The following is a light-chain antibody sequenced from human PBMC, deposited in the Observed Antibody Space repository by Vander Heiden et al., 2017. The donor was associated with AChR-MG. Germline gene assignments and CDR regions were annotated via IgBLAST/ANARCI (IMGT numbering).Light chain of an antibody. J-gene: IGLJ2*01. Sequence: SSELTQDPAVSVALGQTVRITCQGDSLRNYYAAWYQQKPGQAPVLVIYDKNNRPSGIPDRFSGSSSGNTASWTITGAQAEDEADYYCNSRDSSDNHLVFGGGTKLTVL. CDR2: DKN. CDR3: NSRDSSDNHLV. CDR1: SLRNYY. V-gene: IGLV3-19*01.